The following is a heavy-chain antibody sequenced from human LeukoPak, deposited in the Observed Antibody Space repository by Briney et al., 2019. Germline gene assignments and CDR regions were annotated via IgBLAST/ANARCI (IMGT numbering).Heavy chain of an antibody. D-gene: IGHD4-17*01. Sequence: GGSLRLSCAASGFIFGSDWMSWVRQTPGKGLEWVANIKHDASEIHYVDSLKGRFTVSRDNANNSLYLQMDSLRVDDTAMYFCAKRDFFGDYFWFDPRGQGTLVIVSS. CDR3: AKRDFFGDYFWFDP. CDR2: IKHDASEI. CDR1: GFIFGSDW. V-gene: IGHV3-7*01. J-gene: IGHJ5*02.